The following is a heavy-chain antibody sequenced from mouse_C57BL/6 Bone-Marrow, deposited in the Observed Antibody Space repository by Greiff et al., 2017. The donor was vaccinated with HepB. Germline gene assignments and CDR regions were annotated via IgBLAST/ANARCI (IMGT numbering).Heavy chain of an antibody. D-gene: IGHD1-1*01. CDR2: IHPNSCST. CDR1: VYTFTCYL. CDR3: ARGYGLFDY. Sequence: VQLQQPGAELVKPGASVQFSCKSSVYTFTCYLLPLVMPTPGHSLEWIGMIHPNSCSTNYNEKFKSKATLTVDKSSSTAYMQLSSLTSEDSAVYYCARGYGLFDYWGQGTTLTVSS. J-gene: IGHJ2*01. V-gene: IGHV1-64*01.